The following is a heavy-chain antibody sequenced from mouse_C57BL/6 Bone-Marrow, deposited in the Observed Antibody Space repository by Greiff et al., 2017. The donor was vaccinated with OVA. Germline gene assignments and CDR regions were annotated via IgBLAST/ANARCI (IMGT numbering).Heavy chain of an antibody. CDR1: GFTFSDYG. J-gene: IGHJ3*01. CDR3: ARNWAWFAY. Sequence: EVKLMESGGGLVKPGGSLKLSCAASGFTFSDYGMHWVRQAPEQGLEWVAYISSGSSTIYYADTVKGRFTISRDNAKNTLFLQMTSLRSEDTAMYYCARNWAWFAYWGQGTLVTVSA. D-gene: IGHD4-1*01. V-gene: IGHV5-17*01. CDR2: ISSGSSTI.